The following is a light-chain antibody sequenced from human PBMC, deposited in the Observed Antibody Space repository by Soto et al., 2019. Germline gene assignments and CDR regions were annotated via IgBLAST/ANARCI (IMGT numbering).Light chain of an antibody. CDR1: SSDVGGYNY. CDR2: DVS. Sequence: QSALTQPASVSGSPGQSITISCTGTSSDVGGYNYVSWYQQHPGKAPKLMIYDVSNRPSGVSNRFSGSKSGNTASLTISGLQAEDEADYYCRSYSSTNTHVFGTGTKLTVL. J-gene: IGLJ1*01. V-gene: IGLV2-14*03. CDR3: RSYSSTNTHV.